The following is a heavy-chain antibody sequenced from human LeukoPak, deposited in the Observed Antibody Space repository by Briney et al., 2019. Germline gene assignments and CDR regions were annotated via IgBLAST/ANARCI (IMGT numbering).Heavy chain of an antibody. V-gene: IGHV4-4*07. CDR1: GGSISSYY. CDR3: AREYSSGWSAAFDI. CDR2: IYTSGST. J-gene: IGHJ3*02. D-gene: IGHD6-19*01. Sequence: PSETLSLTCTVSGGSISSYYWSWIRQPAGKGLEWIGRIYTSGSTNYNPSLKSRVTISVDKSKNQFSLKLSSVTAADTAVYYCAREYSSGWSAAFDIWGQGTMVTASS.